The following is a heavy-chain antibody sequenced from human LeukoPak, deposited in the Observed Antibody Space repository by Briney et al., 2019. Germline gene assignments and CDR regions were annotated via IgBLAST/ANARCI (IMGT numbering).Heavy chain of an antibody. CDR3: ARGPPTDYYDSSGFYCVFDY. CDR1: GGSFSGYY. Sequence: KASETLSLTCAVYGGSFSGYYWSWIRQPPGKGLEWIGEINHSASTNYNPSLKSRVTISVDTSKNQFSLKLSSVTAADTAVYFCARGPPTDYYDSSGFYCVFDYWGQGTLVTVST. J-gene: IGHJ4*02. CDR2: INHSAST. D-gene: IGHD3-22*01. V-gene: IGHV4-34*01.